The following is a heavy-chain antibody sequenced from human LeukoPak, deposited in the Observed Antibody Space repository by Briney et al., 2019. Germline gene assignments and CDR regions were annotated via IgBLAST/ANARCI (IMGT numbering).Heavy chain of an antibody. CDR1: GYTFTGYY. J-gene: IGHJ6*03. CDR2: INPNSGGT. CDR3: ARGDPSGYYYYMDV. V-gene: IGHV1-2*02. Sequence: ASMKVSCKTSGYTFTGYYMHWVRQAPGQGLEWMGWINPNSGGTNYEQKFQGRVTMTTDMSISTAYMELSRLRSDDTAVYYCARGDPSGYYYYMDVWGRGTTVTVSS.